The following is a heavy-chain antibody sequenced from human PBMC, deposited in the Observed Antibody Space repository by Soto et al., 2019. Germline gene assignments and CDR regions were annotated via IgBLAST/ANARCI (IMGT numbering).Heavy chain of an antibody. J-gene: IGHJ4*02. CDR1: GFTFSSYA. CDR3: AKGGGAGVPHLGY. D-gene: IGHD6-19*01. CDR2: ISGSGGST. Sequence: EVQLLESGGGLVQPGGSLRLSCAASGFTFSSYAMSWVRQAPGKGLEWVSAISGSGGSTYYADSVKGRFTISRDNSKNTFYPQRNRLRAEDTAVYYCAKGGGAGVPHLGYWGQGTLVTVSS. V-gene: IGHV3-23*01.